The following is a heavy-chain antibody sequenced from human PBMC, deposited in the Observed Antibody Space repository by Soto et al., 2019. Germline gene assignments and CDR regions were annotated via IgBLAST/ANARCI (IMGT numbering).Heavy chain of an antibody. D-gene: IGHD1-1*01. V-gene: IGHV1-18*04. CDR3: ARVALNNLDYYYYGMDV. CDR2: ISAYNGNT. CDR1: GYTFTSYG. Sequence: ASVKVSCKASGYTFTSYGISWVRQAPGQGLEWMGWISAYNGNTNYAQKLQGRVTMTTDTSTSTAYMELRGLRSDDTAVYYCARVALNNLDYYYYGMDVWGQGTTVTVSS. J-gene: IGHJ6*02.